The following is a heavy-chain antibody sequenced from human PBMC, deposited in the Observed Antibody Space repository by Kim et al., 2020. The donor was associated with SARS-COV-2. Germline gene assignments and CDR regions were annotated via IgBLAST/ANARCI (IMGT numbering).Heavy chain of an antibody. CDR1: GGSINSNTFY. J-gene: IGHJ4*02. CDR3: ARLRMVGALFPFDS. Sequence: SETLSLTCTVSGGSINSNTFYWGWVRQPPGKGLEWLGNIYFRGSTYYSGSLQSRVSISVDTSMNQFSLTLTSVTAADTAVYYCARLRMVGALFPFDSWGQGTLVTVSS. D-gene: IGHD1-26*01. CDR2: IYFRGST. V-gene: IGHV4-39*01.